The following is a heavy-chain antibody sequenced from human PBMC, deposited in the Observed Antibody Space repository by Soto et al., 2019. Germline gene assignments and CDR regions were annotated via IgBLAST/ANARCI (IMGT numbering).Heavy chain of an antibody. CDR1: GFTLSSYG. D-gene: IGHD5-12*01. CDR3: AKDRGVATTTYYYYSLEV. V-gene: IGHV3-30*18. CDR2: ISYDGSNK. J-gene: IGHJ6*02. Sequence: QVQLVESGGGVVQPGRSLRLSCAASGFTLSSYGMHWVRQAPGKGLEWVAVISYDGSNKYYADSVKGRFTISRDNSKNTLYLQMNSLRAEDTAVYYCAKDRGVATTTYYYYSLEVWGQGTTVSGSS.